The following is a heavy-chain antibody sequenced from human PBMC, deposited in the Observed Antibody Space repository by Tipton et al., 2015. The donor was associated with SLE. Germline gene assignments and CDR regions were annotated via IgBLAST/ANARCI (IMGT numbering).Heavy chain of an antibody. CDR3: AKDIVATTPIYGMDV. D-gene: IGHD5-12*01. CDR1: GFTIDDYA. J-gene: IGHJ6*02. CDR2: ITWNGASI. V-gene: IGHV3-9*01. Sequence: SLRLSCVASGFTIDDYAMVWVRQAPGKGLEWVSGITWNGASIAYADSVRGRFTISRDNARKSLYLQMESLRAEDSAMYYCAKDIVATTPIYGMDVWGQGTTVTVSS.